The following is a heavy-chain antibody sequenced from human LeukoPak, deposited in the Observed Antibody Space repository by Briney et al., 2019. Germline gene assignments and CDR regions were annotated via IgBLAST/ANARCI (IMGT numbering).Heavy chain of an antibody. D-gene: IGHD2-2*01. J-gene: IGHJ6*03. CDR3: AAHPHCSSTSCYPYYYYYYMDV. CDR2: ISAYNGNT. CDR1: GYTFTSYG. V-gene: IGHV1-18*01. Sequence: GASVKVSCKASGYTFTSYGISWVRQAPGQGLEWMGWISAYNGNTNYAQKLQGRVTMTTDTSTSTAYMELRSLRSDDTAVYYCAAHPHCSSTSCYPYYYYYYMDVWGEGTTVTVSS.